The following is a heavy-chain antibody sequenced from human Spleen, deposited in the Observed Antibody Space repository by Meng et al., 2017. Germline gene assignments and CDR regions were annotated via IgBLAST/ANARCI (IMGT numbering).Heavy chain of an antibody. CDR3: ARLILDSSGYYYIMDY. V-gene: IGHV4/OR15-8*02. Sequence: QVELPESGPGLVKPSGTLSLTCVVSGGSISSIDWWSSVRQPPGKGLEWIGEIYHGGDTNYNPSLKSRVTIAIDKSKNQFSLKLRSVTAADTAVYYCARLILDSSGYYYIMDYWGRGTLVTVSS. CDR1: GGSISSIDW. CDR2: IYHGGDT. J-gene: IGHJ4*02. D-gene: IGHD3-22*01.